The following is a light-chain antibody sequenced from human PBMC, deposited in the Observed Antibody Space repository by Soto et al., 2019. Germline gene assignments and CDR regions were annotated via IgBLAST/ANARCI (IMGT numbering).Light chain of an antibody. V-gene: IGKV3-20*01. CDR3: QQYDGSQLT. CDR1: QSITSNY. J-gene: IGKJ4*01. Sequence: EIVLTQSPGTLSLSPGERATLSCRASQSITSNYLAWYQQKPGQAPRLLIYGASSRAAGIPDRFSGSGSGPDFTLTISRLEPEDFVVYYCQQYDGSQLTFGGGTKVEI. CDR2: GAS.